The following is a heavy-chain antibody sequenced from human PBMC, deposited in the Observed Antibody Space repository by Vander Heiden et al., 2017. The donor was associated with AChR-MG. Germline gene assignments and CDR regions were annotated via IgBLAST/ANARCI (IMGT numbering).Heavy chain of an antibody. CDR2: ISGSGGST. D-gene: IGHD3-22*01. V-gene: IGHV3-23*01. CDR1: GFTFSSYA. J-gene: IGHJ4*02. Sequence: EVQLLESGGGLVQPGGSLRLSCAASGFTFSSYAMSWVRQAPGKGLEWVSTISGSGGSTYYADSVKGQFTISRDNSKNTLYLQMNSLRAEDTAVYYCAKASGAGYYDSSGYYLDYWGQGTLVTVSS. CDR3: AKASGAGYYDSSGYYLDY.